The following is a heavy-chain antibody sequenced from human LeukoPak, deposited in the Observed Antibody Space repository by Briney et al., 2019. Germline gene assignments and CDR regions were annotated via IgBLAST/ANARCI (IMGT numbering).Heavy chain of an antibody. CDR1: GYSFTSYW. J-gene: IGHJ6*02. CDR3: ARHRVVGWREDNYYGMDV. Sequence: GESLKISCKGSGYSFTSYWIGWVRQMPRKGLEWMGIIYPGDSDTRYSPSFQGQVTISADKSISTAYLQWSSLKASDTAMYYCARHRVVGWREDNYYGMDVWGQGATVTVSS. D-gene: IGHD5-24*01. CDR2: IYPGDSDT. V-gene: IGHV5-51*01.